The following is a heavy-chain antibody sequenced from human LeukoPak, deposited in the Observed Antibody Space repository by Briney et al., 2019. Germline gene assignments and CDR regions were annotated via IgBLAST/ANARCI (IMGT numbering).Heavy chain of an antibody. CDR3: ARLRRWLQNFDY. Sequence: SETLSLTCTVSGGSISRSSYYWGWIRQPPGKGLEWIGSIYYSGSTYYNPSLKSRVTISVDTSKNQFSLKLSSVTAADTAVYYCARLRRWLQNFDYWGQGTLVTVSS. V-gene: IGHV4-39*01. J-gene: IGHJ4*02. CDR1: GGSISRSSYY. D-gene: IGHD5-24*01. CDR2: IYYSGST.